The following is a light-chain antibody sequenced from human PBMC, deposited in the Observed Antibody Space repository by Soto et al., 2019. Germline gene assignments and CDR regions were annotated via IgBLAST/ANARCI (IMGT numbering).Light chain of an antibody. CDR2: EVS. CDR1: SSDVGGYNY. V-gene: IGLV2-14*01. CDR3: SSYTSSSTLV. Sequence: QSAPTQPASVSGSPGQSITSSCSGTSSDVGGYNYVSWYQQHPGKAPKLMIYEVSSRPSGVSNRFSGSKSGNTASLTISGLQAEDEADYYCSSYTSSSTLVFGRATKVTVL. J-gene: IGLJ2*01.